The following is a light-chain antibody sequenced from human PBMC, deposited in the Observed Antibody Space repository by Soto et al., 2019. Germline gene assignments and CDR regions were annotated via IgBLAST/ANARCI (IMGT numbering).Light chain of an antibody. J-gene: IGKJ2*01. V-gene: IGKV3D-15*01. Sequence: EIMMTQSPGTLSVSPGERATLSCRASQNVGDQLAWYQQKPGQPPRLLIYGVSTRAAGIPARFSGSGSGTDFNLTIGSLQSEDFAVYYCQHYHGWVKTFGQGTKVEIK. CDR3: QHYHGWVKT. CDR1: QNVGDQ. CDR2: GVS.